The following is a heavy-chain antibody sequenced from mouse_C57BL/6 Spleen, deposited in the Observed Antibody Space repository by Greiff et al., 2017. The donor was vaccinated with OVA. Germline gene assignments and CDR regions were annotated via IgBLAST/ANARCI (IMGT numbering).Heavy chain of an antibody. V-gene: IGHV5-17*01. CDR2: ISSGSSTI. Sequence: EVKLEESGGGLVKPGGSLKLSCAASGFTFSDYGMHWVRQAPEKGLEWVAYISSGSSTIYYADTVKGRFTISRDNAKNTLFLQMTSLRSEDTAMYYCAKDSNYVRFAYWGQGTLVTVSA. CDR1: GFTFSDYG. CDR3: AKDSNYVRFAY. D-gene: IGHD2-5*01. J-gene: IGHJ3*01.